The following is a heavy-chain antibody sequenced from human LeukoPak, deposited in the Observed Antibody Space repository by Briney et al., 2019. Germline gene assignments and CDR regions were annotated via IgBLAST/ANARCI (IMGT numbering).Heavy chain of an antibody. D-gene: IGHD5-18*01. CDR1: GDSISSGFYY. J-gene: IGHJ5*02. V-gene: IGHV4-61*02. Sequence: SETLSLTCTVSGDSISSGFYYWSWIRQPAGKGLGWIGRSYTSGSTNYNPSLKSRVTISVDTSKNQFSLKLSSVTAADTAVYYCARSGYSHGYYTNWFDPWGQGTLVTVSS. CDR3: ARSGYSHGYYTNWFDP. CDR2: SYTSGST.